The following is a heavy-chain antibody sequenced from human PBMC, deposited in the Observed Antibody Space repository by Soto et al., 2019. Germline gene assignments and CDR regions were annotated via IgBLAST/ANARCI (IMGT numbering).Heavy chain of an antibody. CDR3: VRDSFISGYYYGMDV. V-gene: IGHV3-74*01. Sequence: EVQVVESGGGLVQPGGSLRLSCAASGFTFSTYWMHWVRQAPGKGLVWVSRINTDGSGTSYADSVKGRFTISRDNAKNTLYLQMNSLRAEDTAMYYCVRDSFISGYYYGMDVWGQGTTVTVSS. J-gene: IGHJ6*02. CDR1: GFTFSTYW. D-gene: IGHD3-22*01. CDR2: INTDGSGT.